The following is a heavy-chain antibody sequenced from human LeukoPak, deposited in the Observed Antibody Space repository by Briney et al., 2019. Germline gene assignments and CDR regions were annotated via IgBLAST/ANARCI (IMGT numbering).Heavy chain of an antibody. CDR3: ARVGGSNYVREYYFDY. CDR2: INPSGGST. J-gene: IGHJ4*02. Sequence: GASVKVSCKASGYTFTSYYMHWVRQAPGQGLEWMGIINPSGGSTSYAQKFQGRVTMTRDTSTSTVYMELSSLRSEDTAVYYCARVGGSNYVREYYFDYWGQGTLVTVSS. V-gene: IGHV1-46*01. D-gene: IGHD4-11*01. CDR1: GYTFTSYY.